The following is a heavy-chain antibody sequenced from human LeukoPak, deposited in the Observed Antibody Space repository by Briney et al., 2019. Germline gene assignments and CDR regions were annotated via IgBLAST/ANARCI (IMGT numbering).Heavy chain of an antibody. Sequence: GGSLRLSCAASGFTFSSYGMHWVRQAPGKGLEWVAVIWYDGSNKYYADSVKGRFTISRDNSKNTLYLQMNSLRAEDTAVYYCAKDDGWYRPPGFDYWGQGTLVTVSS. CDR1: GFTFSSYG. D-gene: IGHD6-19*01. CDR3: AKDDGWYRPPGFDY. V-gene: IGHV3-33*06. J-gene: IGHJ4*02. CDR2: IWYDGSNK.